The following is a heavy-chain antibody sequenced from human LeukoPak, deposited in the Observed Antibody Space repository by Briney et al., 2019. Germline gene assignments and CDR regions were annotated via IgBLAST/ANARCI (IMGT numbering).Heavy chain of an antibody. CDR2: INPNSGGT. J-gene: IGHJ4*02. Sequence: ASVKVSCKASGYTFTGYYMQWVRQAPGQGLEWMGRINPNSGGTNYAQKFQGRVTMTRDTSISTAYMELSSLRSDDTAVYYCARECSGGSCYGGFDYWGQGTLVTVSS. CDR3: ARECSGGSCYGGFDY. V-gene: IGHV1-2*06. D-gene: IGHD2-15*01. CDR1: GYTFTGYY.